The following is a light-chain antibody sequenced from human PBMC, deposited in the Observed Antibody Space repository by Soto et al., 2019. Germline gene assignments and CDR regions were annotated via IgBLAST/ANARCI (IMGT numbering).Light chain of an antibody. Sequence: QSALTQPPSVSGSPGQSVTISCTGTSSDVGGYNRVSWYQQPPGTAPKLMICQVSNRPSGVPDRFSGSKSGNTASLTISGLQAEDEADYYCSSYTSSGTWVFGGGTKLTVL. CDR2: QVS. J-gene: IGLJ3*02. CDR1: SSDVGGYNR. CDR3: SSYTSSGTWV. V-gene: IGLV2-18*02.